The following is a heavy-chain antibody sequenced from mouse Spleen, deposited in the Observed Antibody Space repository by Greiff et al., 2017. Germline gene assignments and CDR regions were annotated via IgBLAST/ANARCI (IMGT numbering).Heavy chain of an antibody. CDR2: ISSGGSYT. Sequence: EVQLQQSGGDLVKPGGSLKLSCAASGFTFSSYGMSWVRQTPDKRLEWVATISSGGSYTYYPDSVKGRFTISRDNAKNTLYLQMSSLKSEDTAMYYCARHARDWYFDVWGTGTTVTVSS. J-gene: IGHJ1*03. CDR3: ARHARDWYFDV. V-gene: IGHV5-6*01. CDR1: GFTFSSYG.